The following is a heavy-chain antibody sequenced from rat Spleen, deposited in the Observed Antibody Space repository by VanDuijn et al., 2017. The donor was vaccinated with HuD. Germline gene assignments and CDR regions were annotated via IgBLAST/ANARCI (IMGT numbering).Heavy chain of an antibody. CDR3: ARSVFDY. Sequence: EVQLVESGGGLVQPGRSMKLSCAASGFTFSDYYMAWVRQAPTKGLEWVATINYDGSSTYYRDSVKGRFTISRDNAKSTLYLLMDSLRSEDTATYYCARSVFDYWGQGVMVTVSS. CDR1: GFTFSDYY. V-gene: IGHV5-7*01. J-gene: IGHJ2*01. CDR2: INYDGSST.